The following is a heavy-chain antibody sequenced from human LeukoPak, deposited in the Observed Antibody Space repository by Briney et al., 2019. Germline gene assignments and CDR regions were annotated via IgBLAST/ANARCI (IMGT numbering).Heavy chain of an antibody. J-gene: IGHJ4*02. CDR2: IYYSGST. V-gene: IGHV4-39*07. D-gene: IGHD1-26*01. CDR1: GGSISSSSYY. CDR3: AGKSGSIDY. Sequence: SETLSLTCTVSGGSISSSSYYWGWIRQPPGKGLEWIGSIYYSGSTYYNPSLKSRVTISVDTSKNQFSLKLSSVTAADTAVYYCAGKSGSIDYWGQGTLVTVSS.